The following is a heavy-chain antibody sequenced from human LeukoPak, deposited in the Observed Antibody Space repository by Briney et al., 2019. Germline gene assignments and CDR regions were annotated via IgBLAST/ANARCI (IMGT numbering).Heavy chain of an antibody. Sequence: GGSLRLSCAASGFTFNNYGMTWVRQAPGKGLEWVSAISGSGGSTYYADSVKGRFTISRDNSKNTLYLQMNSLRAEDTAVYYCAKDRRGMTTVTNDAFDIWGQGTMVTVSS. CDR1: GFTFNNYG. D-gene: IGHD4-17*01. CDR2: ISGSGGST. V-gene: IGHV3-23*01. J-gene: IGHJ3*02. CDR3: AKDRRGMTTVTNDAFDI.